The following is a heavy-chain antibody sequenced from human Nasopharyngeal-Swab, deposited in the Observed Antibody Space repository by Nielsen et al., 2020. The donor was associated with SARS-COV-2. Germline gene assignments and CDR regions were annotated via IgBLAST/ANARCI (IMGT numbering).Heavy chain of an antibody. CDR1: GYSFTSYW. CDR3: ARAKAMITFGGVIVSDYYYGMDV. Sequence: GESLKISCKGSGYSFTSYWIGWVRQMPGKGLEWMGITYPGDSDTRYSPSFQGQVTISADKSISTAYLQWSSLKASDTAMYYCARAKAMITFGGVIVSDYYYGMDVWGQGTTVTVSS. J-gene: IGHJ6*02. V-gene: IGHV5-51*01. CDR2: TYPGDSDT. D-gene: IGHD3-16*02.